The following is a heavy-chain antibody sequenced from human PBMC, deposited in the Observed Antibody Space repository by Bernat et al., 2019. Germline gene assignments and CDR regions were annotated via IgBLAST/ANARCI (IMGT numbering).Heavy chain of an antibody. D-gene: IGHD5-12*01. V-gene: IGHV4-61*01. Sequence: QLQLQESGPGLVKPSETLSLTCAVSGGSASSRTYYWGWIRQPPGKGLEWIGNIYYSGSTNYNPSLKSRVTISVDTSKNQFSLKLSSVTAADTAVYYCARERLARDYYYGMDVWGQGTTVTVSS. CDR2: IYYSGST. CDR1: GGSASSRTYY. CDR3: ARERLARDYYYGMDV. J-gene: IGHJ6*02.